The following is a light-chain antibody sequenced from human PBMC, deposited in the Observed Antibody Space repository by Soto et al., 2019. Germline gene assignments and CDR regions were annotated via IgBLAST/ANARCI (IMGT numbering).Light chain of an antibody. CDR2: SAS. CDR3: QQYVGSSRT. Sequence: DIQLTQSPSVLSASVGDTVTITCRASQALSNYLAWYQQKPGKAPDLLIYSASTLQSGVPSRFSGSGSETDFTLTISRLEPEDFAVYHCQQYVGSSRTFGQGTKVAIK. V-gene: IGKV1-9*01. J-gene: IGKJ1*01. CDR1: QALSNY.